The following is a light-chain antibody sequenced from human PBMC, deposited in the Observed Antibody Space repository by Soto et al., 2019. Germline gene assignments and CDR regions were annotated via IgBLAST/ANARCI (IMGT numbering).Light chain of an antibody. CDR1: QSLLHSNGYNY. Sequence: DFVMTQSPLSLPVTPGEPASISCRSSQSLLHSNGYNYLDWYLQKPGQSPQLLIYLGSNRASGVPDRFSGSGSGTDFTLKISRVEAVDVGVYYCMQALQTPRTFGQGTKLEIK. J-gene: IGKJ2*01. CDR3: MQALQTPRT. CDR2: LGS. V-gene: IGKV2-28*01.